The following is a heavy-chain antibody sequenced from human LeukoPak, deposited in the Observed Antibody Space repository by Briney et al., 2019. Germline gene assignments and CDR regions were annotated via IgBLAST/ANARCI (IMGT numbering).Heavy chain of an antibody. Sequence: PSETLSLTCTVSGGSISSYYWSWIRQPAGKGLEGIGRIYTSGSTNYNPSLKSRVTISVDTSKNQFSLKLSSVTAEDTAVYYCAREEPYQLLLYFDVWGRGTLVTVSS. D-gene: IGHD2-2*01. J-gene: IGHJ2*01. V-gene: IGHV4-4*07. CDR2: IYTSGST. CDR3: AREEPYQLLLYFDV. CDR1: GGSISSYY.